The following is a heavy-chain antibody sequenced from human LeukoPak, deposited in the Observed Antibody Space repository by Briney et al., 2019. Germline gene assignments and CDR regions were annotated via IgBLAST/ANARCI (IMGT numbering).Heavy chain of an antibody. V-gene: IGHV3-30*04. Sequence: GGSLRLSCAASGFTFSSYAMHWVRQAPGKGPEWVAVISYDGSNKYYADSVKGRFTISRDNSKNTLYLQMNSLRAEDTAVYYCARAWLLGGQGTLVTVSS. D-gene: IGHD5-18*01. CDR3: ARAWLL. CDR2: ISYDGSNK. J-gene: IGHJ4*02. CDR1: GFTFSSYA.